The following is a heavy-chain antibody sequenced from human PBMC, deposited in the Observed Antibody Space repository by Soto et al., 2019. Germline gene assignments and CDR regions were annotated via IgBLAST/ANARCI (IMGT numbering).Heavy chain of an antibody. J-gene: IGHJ5*02. D-gene: IGHD3-3*01. Sequence: SETLSLTCAVYGGSFSGYYWSWIRQPPGKGLEWIGEINHSGSTNYNPSLKSRVTISVDTSKNQFSLKLSSVTAADTAVYYCARGGITIFGVVKTTNWFDPWGQGTLVTVSS. CDR1: GGSFSGYY. CDR2: INHSGST. V-gene: IGHV4-34*01. CDR3: ARGGITIFGVVKTTNWFDP.